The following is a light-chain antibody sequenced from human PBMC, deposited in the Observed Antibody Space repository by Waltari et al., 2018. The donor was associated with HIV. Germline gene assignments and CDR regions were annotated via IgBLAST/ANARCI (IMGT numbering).Light chain of an antibody. CDR3: MQALEIPLT. V-gene: IGKV2-28*01. J-gene: IGKJ4*01. CDR2: LAS. CDR1: QSLLHNNGYNY. Sequence: DIVMTQPPFFLPVSPGEPASISCRSRQSLLHNNGYNYLNWYMQRPGQSPQLLIYLASHRACGVPDRFSGSGSGTDFTLHIKKVEADDVGLYFCMQALEIPLTFGGGTKVEIK.